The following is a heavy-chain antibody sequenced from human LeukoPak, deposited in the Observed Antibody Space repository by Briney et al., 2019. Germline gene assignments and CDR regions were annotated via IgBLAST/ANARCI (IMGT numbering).Heavy chain of an antibody. Sequence: SETLSHTCTVSGGSINSTNHYWGWIRHPPGKGRVRIVTMYYSGSTYYNPSLKRRVTISVDTSKNQFSLKLRSVTAADTAVYYSARQGATSRRTPFDYWGQGSLLTASS. CDR3: ARQGATSRRTPFDY. V-gene: IGHV4-39*01. J-gene: IGHJ4*02. CDR1: GGSINSTNHY. D-gene: IGHD2-2*01. CDR2: MYYSGST.